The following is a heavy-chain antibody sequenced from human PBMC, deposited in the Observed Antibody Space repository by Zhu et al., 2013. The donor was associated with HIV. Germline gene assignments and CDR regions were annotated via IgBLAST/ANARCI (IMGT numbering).Heavy chain of an antibody. CDR1: GYTFTTYG. J-gene: IGHJ3*02. CDR3: ARDLYSTSSRPFDI. D-gene: IGHD6-6*01. CDR2: ISAFNGHT. V-gene: IGHV1-18*01. Sequence: LVQSGAEVKKPGASVKVSCQASGYTFTTYGLSWVRQAPGQGLEWMGWISAFNGHTKYAQKLQGRVTMTTDTSTSTAYMELRSLRSDDTAVYYCARDLYSTSSRPFDIWGQGTMVTVSS.